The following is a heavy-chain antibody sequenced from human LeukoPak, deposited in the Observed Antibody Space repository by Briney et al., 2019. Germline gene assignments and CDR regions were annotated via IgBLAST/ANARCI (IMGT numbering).Heavy chain of an antibody. V-gene: IGHV4-39*07. CDR3: ARGPLGHNWFDP. CDR1: GGSISSSSYY. Sequence: PSETLSLTCTVSGGSISSSSYYWRWIRQPPGKGLEWIGSIYYSGSTYYTPSLKSRVTISVDTSKNQFSLKLSSVTAADTAVYYCARGPLGHNWFDPWGQGTLVTVSS. CDR2: IYYSGST. J-gene: IGHJ5*02.